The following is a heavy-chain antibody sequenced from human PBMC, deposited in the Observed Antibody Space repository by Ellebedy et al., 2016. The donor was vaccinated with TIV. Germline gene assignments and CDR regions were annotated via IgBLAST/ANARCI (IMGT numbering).Heavy chain of an antibody. V-gene: IGHV4-59*01. Sequence: MPSETLSLTCTVSGSSISSYSWARIRQPPGMGLDYIGYFSYTGRTNYSPSLNSRASISVDTSKTQFSLKLRSVTAADTAVYYCARNELSTLKSAFDIWGQGTMVTVSS. CDR2: FSYTGRT. J-gene: IGHJ3*02. D-gene: IGHD5-24*01. CDR3: ARNELSTLKSAFDI. CDR1: GSSISSYS.